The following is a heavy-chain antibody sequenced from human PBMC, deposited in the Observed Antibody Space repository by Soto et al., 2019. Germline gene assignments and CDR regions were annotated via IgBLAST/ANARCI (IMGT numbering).Heavy chain of an antibody. D-gene: IGHD2-15*01. J-gene: IGHJ4*02. CDR1: NDSLSSHF. CDR3: AGASSRVSSVVAAY. V-gene: IGHV1-46*01. Sequence: GASVKVSCKASNDSLSSHFIHWVRQAPGEGLEWMGIINPGPSSASYSKEFQGRLTLTSDMPSRTVYMQLSNLRSDDTAVYYCAGASSRVSSVVAAYWGQGTLVTV. CDR2: INPGPSSA.